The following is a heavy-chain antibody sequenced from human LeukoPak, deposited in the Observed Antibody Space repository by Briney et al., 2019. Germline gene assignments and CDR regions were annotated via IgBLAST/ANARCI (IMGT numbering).Heavy chain of an antibody. CDR1: GVSISRYY. D-gene: IGHD1-1*01. CDR2: VHYSGNT. J-gene: IGHJ4*02. Sequence: SETLSLTCTVSGVSISRYYWSWVRQPPGKGLEWIGSVHYSGNTNYNPSLKSRVTISLDTSKNQFSLNLSYVTAADTAVYYCARHDYNWKTFDYWGQGTLVTVSS. CDR3: ARHDYNWKTFDY. V-gene: IGHV4-59*08.